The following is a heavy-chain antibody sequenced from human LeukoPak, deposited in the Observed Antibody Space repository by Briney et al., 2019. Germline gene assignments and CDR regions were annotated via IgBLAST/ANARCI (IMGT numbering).Heavy chain of an antibody. CDR3: ARDGQQSSPYAYDY. D-gene: IGHD2-2*01. J-gene: IGHJ4*02. CDR2: IWSDGNNK. CDR1: GFTFSSYA. V-gene: IGHV3-33*08. Sequence: GGPLRLSCAASGFTFSSYAMSWVRQAPGKGLEWLSQIWSDGNNKYYADTVRGRFTISRDTSKNTLYLEMNSLRAEDTAIYYCARDGQQSSPYAYDYWGQGTLVTVSS.